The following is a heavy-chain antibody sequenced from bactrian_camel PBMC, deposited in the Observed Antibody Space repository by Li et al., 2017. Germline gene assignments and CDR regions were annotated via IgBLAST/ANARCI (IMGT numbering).Heavy chain of an antibody. CDR3: AADKTAGCYGPAHEFQY. D-gene: IGHD5*01. J-gene: IGHJ4*01. Sequence: HVQLVESGGGSVQAGESLRLSCVASGYTDSINCMGWFRQVPGKEREGVAVIYTGDGSTHVANSVAARFIISQDGIENTLYLQMNSLKPEDTAMYYCAADKTAGCYGPAHEFQYWGQGTQVTVS. V-gene: IGHV3S1*01. CDR1: GYTDSINC. CDR2: IYTGDGST.